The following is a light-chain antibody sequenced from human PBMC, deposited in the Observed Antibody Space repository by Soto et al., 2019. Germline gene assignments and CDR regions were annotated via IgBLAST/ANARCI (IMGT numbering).Light chain of an antibody. CDR1: QSVADNY. J-gene: IGKJ5*01. CDR2: SAS. V-gene: IGKV3-20*01. Sequence: EIVLTQSPGTLSLSPGERATLSCRASQSVADNYLAWYQQKPGQAPRLLIYSASRRATGIPDTFTGSGSGTDFTLTISRLEPEDFAVYYCQQYGSSPRITFGQGTRLEIK. CDR3: QQYGSSPRIT.